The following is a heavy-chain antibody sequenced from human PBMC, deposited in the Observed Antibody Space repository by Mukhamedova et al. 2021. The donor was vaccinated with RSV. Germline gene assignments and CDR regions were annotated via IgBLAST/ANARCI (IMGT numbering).Heavy chain of an antibody. V-gene: IGHV4-34*01. Sequence: TISVDTSKNQFSLKLSSVTAADTAVYYCARGGTFYGSGSHIDYWGQGTLVTVSS. CDR3: ARGGTFYGSGSHIDY. J-gene: IGHJ4*02. D-gene: IGHD3-10*01.